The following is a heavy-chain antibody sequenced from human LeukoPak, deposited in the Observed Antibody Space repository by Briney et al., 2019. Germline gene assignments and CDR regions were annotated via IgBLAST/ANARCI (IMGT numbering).Heavy chain of an antibody. Sequence: PSETLSLTCTVYGGSISRYYWSWIRQPPGKGLEWIGHIHYSGTTNYNPSLKSRVTLSVDTSKNQFSLKLSSVTTADTAVFYCARAQIIAAAAGHFDLWGRGTLVTVSS. CDR3: ARAQIIAAAAGHFDL. CDR2: IHYSGTT. J-gene: IGHJ2*01. CDR1: GGSISRYY. V-gene: IGHV4-59*01. D-gene: IGHD6-13*01.